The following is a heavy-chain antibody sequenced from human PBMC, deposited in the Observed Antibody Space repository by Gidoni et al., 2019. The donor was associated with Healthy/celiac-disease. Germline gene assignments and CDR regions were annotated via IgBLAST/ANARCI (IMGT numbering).Heavy chain of an antibody. CDR2: IYTSGST. CDR1: GGSISSGSYY. CDR3: AREMATILYYFDY. V-gene: IGHV4-61*02. D-gene: IGHD5-12*01. Sequence: QVQLQESGPGLVKPSQTLSLTCTVSGGSISSGSYYWSWIRQPAGKGLEWIGRIYTSGSTNYNPSLKSRVTISVDTSKNQFSLKLSSVTAADTAVYYCAREMATILYYFDYWGQGTLVTVSS. J-gene: IGHJ4*02.